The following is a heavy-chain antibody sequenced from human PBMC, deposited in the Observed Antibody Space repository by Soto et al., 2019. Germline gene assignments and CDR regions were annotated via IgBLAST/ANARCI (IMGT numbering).Heavy chain of an antibody. J-gene: IGHJ3*01. CDR3: ARDGGWPLSCEL. V-gene: IGHV3-7*01. D-gene: IGHD6-19*01. CDR1: GFTFSSYW. Sequence: EVQLVESGGGLVQPGGSLRLYCAASGFTFSSYWMSWVRHTPGKGLEWVANIKQDGSEKYYVDSVKGRFTISRDNAKHSLYLQMNRLRAEDTAVYYCARDGGWPLSCELWGQGTLVTVSS. CDR2: IKQDGSEK.